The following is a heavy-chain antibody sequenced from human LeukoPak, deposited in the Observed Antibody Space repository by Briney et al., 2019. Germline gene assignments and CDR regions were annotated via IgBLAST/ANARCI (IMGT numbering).Heavy chain of an antibody. Sequence: SETLSLTCAVYGGSFSGYYWSWIRQPPGKGLEWIGEINHSGSTNSNPSLKSRVTISVDTSKNQFSLKLSSVTAADTAVYYCARRLLGYCSGGSCYPGYFQHWGQGTLVTVSS. CDR1: GGSFSGYY. CDR3: ARRLLGYCSGGSCYPGYFQH. J-gene: IGHJ1*01. V-gene: IGHV4-34*01. CDR2: INHSGST. D-gene: IGHD2-15*01.